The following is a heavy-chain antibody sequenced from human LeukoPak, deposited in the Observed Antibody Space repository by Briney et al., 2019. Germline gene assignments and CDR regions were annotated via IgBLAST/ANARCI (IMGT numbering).Heavy chain of an antibody. D-gene: IGHD3-22*01. V-gene: IGHV3-15*01. Sequence: GGSLRLSCAASGFTFSSYWMHWVRQAPGKGLEWVGRIKSKTDGGTTDYAAPVKGRFTISRDDSKNTLYLQMNSLKTEDTAVYYCTTDVDYYDSSGYYVFDYWGQGTLVTVSS. CDR3: TTDVDYYDSSGYYVFDY. CDR2: IKSKTDGGTT. CDR1: GFTFSSYW. J-gene: IGHJ4*02.